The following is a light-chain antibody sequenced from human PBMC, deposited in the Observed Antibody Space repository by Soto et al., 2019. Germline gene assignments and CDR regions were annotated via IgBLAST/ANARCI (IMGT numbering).Light chain of an antibody. Sequence: MHAPGTLSLSPGGRATRRGRAIQSASSSYLASYQQQPAHPPPLLLYGASTRATAIPPRCSGSGSATAFTPPTSSLLSADFAVYYRQQYYNWPPCTFGQGTKVDIK. CDR3: QQYYNWPPCT. V-gene: IGKV3-15*01. CDR2: GAS. J-gene: IGKJ1*01. CDR1: QSASSSY.